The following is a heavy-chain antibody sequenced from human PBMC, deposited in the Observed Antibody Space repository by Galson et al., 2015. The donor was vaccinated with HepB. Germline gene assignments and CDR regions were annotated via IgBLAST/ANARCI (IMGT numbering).Heavy chain of an antibody. CDR1: GFTFSNYE. CDR2: ISSSAGTI. J-gene: IGHJ4*02. CDR3: ARAQSNGANYHLVYDS. D-gene: IGHD4/OR15-4a*01. V-gene: IGHV3-48*03. Sequence: SLRLSCAVSGFTFSNYEMNWVRQAPGKGLEWVAYISSSAGTIYYADSVKGRFTISRDNAKNSVYLQMNDLRAEDTAVYYCARAQSNGANYHLVYDSWGQGALVTISS.